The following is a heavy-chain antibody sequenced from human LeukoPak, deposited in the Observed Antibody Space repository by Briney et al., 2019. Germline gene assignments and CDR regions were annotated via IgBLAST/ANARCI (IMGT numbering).Heavy chain of an antibody. D-gene: IGHD2-15*01. V-gene: IGHV3-23*01. Sequence: PWGSLRLSCAASGFTFSSYAMSWVRQAPGKGLEWVSAIDGSGDNTYFADSVKGRFTISRDNSKNTLYLQMNSLRAEDTAVYYCAKSIGYCSGGSCEAPDYWGQGILVTVSS. J-gene: IGHJ4*02. CDR3: AKSIGYCSGGSCEAPDY. CDR1: GFTFSSYA. CDR2: IDGSGDNT.